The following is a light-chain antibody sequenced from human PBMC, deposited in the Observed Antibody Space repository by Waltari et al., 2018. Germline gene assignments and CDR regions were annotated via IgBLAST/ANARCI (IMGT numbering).Light chain of an antibody. CDR3: TSYSSSSTSVV. Sequence: QSALTQPASVSGSPGQSITISCTGTSSDVGGYTYVSWYQQYPGKAPKLMIYDVSKWPSGVSNRFSGSKSGNTASLTISGLQAEDEANYYCTSYSSSSTSVVFGGGTKLTVL. CDR2: DVS. J-gene: IGLJ2*01. CDR1: SSDVGGYTY. V-gene: IGLV2-14*01.